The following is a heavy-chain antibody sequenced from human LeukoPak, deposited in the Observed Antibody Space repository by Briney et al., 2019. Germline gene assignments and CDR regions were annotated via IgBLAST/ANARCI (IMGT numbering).Heavy chain of an antibody. D-gene: IGHD1-26*01. CDR3: ASAVEWELQTASPFDY. CDR2: ISAYSGDT. Sequence: GASVKVSCKASGYTFTSYGISWVRQAPGQGLEWMGWISAYSGDTNYAQKFQGRATMTTDTSTSTAYMELRSLSSDDTAVYYCASAVEWELQTASPFDYWGQGTLVTVS. V-gene: IGHV1-18*01. CDR1: GYTFTSYG. J-gene: IGHJ4*02.